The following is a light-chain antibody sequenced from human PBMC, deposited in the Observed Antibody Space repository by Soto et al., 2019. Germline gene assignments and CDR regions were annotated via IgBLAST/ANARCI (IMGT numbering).Light chain of an antibody. CDR1: SSDVGGYNF. Sequence: QSALTQPASVSGSPGQSITISCTGTSSDVGGYNFVSWYQQHPGKAPKLMIYEVSNRPSGVSNRFSGSKSGNTASLTISGLQAEDEADYYCSSYTSGTTLDVFGTGTKLTVL. V-gene: IGLV2-14*01. CDR2: EVS. CDR3: SSYTSGTTLDV. J-gene: IGLJ1*01.